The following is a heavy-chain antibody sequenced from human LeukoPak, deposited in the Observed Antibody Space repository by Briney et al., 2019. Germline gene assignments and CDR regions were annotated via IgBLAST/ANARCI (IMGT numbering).Heavy chain of an antibody. CDR1: GFTFSTYS. J-gene: IGHJ3*02. Sequence: SGGSLRLSCAASGFTFSTYSMSWVRQAPGKGLEWVSVIYSGGSTYYADSVKGRFTISRDNSKNTLYLQMNSLRAEDTAVYYCAREAPVVPAAMEGDDAFDIWGQGTMDTVSS. CDR3: AREAPVVPAAMEGDDAFDI. CDR2: IYSGGST. D-gene: IGHD2-2*01. V-gene: IGHV3-53*01.